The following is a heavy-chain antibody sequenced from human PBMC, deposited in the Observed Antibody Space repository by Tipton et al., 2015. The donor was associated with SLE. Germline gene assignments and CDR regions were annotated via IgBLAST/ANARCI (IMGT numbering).Heavy chain of an antibody. V-gene: IGHV4-39*07. D-gene: IGHD1-26*01. Sequence: SLTCTVSGGSISSSSYYWGWIRQPPGKGLEWIGNIYYSGSANYNPSLKSRVTISVDTSKNQFSLKLSSVTAADTAVYYCARGEWELLRGVFYYYYMDVWGKGTTVTVSS. J-gene: IGHJ6*03. CDR1: GGSISSSSYY. CDR3: ARGEWELLRGVFYYYYMDV. CDR2: IYYSGSA.